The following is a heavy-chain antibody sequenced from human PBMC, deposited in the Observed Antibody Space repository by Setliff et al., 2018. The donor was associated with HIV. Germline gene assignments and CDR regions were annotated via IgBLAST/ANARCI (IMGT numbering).Heavy chain of an antibody. CDR1: GDSIKSSTYH. D-gene: IGHD3-9*01. CDR3: ARPLTGYSITHYYYMDV. Sequence: LSLTCNVSGDSIKSSTYHWGWIRQSSGKGLEWIGRIYTSGSTNYNPSLKSRVTISVDTSKKQFSLKLSSVTAADTAVYYCARPLTGYSITHYYYMDVWGKGTTVTVSS. CDR2: IYTSGST. V-gene: IGHV4-61*02. J-gene: IGHJ6*03.